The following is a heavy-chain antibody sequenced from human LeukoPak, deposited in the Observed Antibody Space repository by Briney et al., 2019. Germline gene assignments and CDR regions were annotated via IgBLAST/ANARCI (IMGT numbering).Heavy chain of an antibody. CDR3: ARVGIAAAGYDY. D-gene: IGHD6-13*01. Sequence: PGGSLRLSCAASGFSFSSYGMHWVRQAPGKGLEWVSYISSSGSTIHYADSVKGRFTISRDNAKNSLYLQMNSLRAEDTAVYYCARVGIAAAGYDYWGQGTLVTVSS. V-gene: IGHV3-48*04. CDR1: GFSFSSYG. CDR2: ISSSGSTI. J-gene: IGHJ4*02.